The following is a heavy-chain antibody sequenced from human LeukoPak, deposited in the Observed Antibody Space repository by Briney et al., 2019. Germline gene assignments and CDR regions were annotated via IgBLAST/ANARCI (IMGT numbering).Heavy chain of an antibody. J-gene: IGHJ6*02. Sequence: ASVKVSCTASGYTFTSYGISWVRQAPGQGLEWMGWISAYNGNTNYAQKLQGRVTMTTDTSTSTAYMELRSLRSDDTAVYYCARDKYCSSTSCSRWDYYYYGMDVWGQGTTVTVSS. CDR1: GYTFTSYG. V-gene: IGHV1-18*01. D-gene: IGHD2-2*01. CDR3: ARDKYCSSTSCSRWDYYYYGMDV. CDR2: ISAYNGNT.